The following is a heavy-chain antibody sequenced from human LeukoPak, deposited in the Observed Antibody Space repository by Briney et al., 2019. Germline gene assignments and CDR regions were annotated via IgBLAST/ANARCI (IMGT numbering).Heavy chain of an antibody. D-gene: IGHD3-16*02. Sequence: SETLSLTCAVFGGSFSGYYWSWIRKPPGRGLEWIGEINHSGSTNYNPSLKSRVTISVDTSKNQFSLKLSSVTAADTAVYYCARQGMITFGGVIVRVYHFDYWGQGTLVTVSS. CDR3: ARQGMITFGGVIVRVYHFDY. J-gene: IGHJ4*02. CDR2: INHSGST. CDR1: GGSFSGYY. V-gene: IGHV4-34*01.